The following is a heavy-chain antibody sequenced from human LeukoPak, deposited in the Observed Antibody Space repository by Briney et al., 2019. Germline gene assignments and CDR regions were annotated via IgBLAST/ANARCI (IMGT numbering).Heavy chain of an antibody. CDR2: VYHRGNT. Sequence: SGTLSLTCTVSGGSITSDNWWSWVRQTPGKGLEWTGEVYHRGNTNYNPSLKSRVTVSVDKSKNQFSLKLNSVTAADTAVYYCARVPRGAGALDYWGQGTLVTVSS. V-gene: IGHV4-4*02. CDR1: GGSITSDNW. D-gene: IGHD6-19*01. J-gene: IGHJ4*02. CDR3: ARVPRGAGALDY.